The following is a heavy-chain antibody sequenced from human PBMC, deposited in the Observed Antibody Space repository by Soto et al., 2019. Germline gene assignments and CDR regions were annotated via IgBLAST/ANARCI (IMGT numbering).Heavy chain of an antibody. J-gene: IGHJ5*02. V-gene: IGHV5-51*01. CDR2: IYPGDSDT. CDR1: GYSFTSYW. Sequence: GESLKISCKGSGYSFTSYWIGWVRQMPGKGLEWMGIIYPGDSDTRYSPSFQGQVTISADKSISTAYLQWSSLKASDTAMYYCARHPGMRGTTVTTYWFDPWGQGTLVTVSS. CDR3: ARHPGMRGTTVTTYWFDP. D-gene: IGHD4-17*01.